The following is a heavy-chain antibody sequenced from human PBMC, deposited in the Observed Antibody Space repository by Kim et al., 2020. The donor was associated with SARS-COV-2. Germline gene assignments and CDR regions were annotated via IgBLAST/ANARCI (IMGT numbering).Heavy chain of an antibody. CDR1: GFTFSSYE. CDR3: ASADRYCTNGVCLRAGGYYYYGMDV. D-gene: IGHD2-8*01. CDR2: ISSSGSTI. Sequence: GGSLRLSCAASGFTFSSYEMNWVRQAPGKGLEWVSYISSSGSTIYYADSVKGRFTISRDNAKNSLYLQMNSLRAEDTAVYYCASADRYCTNGVCLRAGGYYYYGMDVWGQGTTVTVSS. V-gene: IGHV3-48*03. J-gene: IGHJ6*02.